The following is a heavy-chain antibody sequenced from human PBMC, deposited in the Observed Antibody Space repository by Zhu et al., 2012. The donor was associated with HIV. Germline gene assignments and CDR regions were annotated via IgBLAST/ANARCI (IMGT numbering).Heavy chain of an antibody. CDR2: IHHSGTT. D-gene: IGHD3-10*01. Sequence: QVQLQESGPGLVKPSQTLSLTCTVSGGSISSGDYYWSWIRQPPGKGLEWIAYIHHSGTTYYNPSLKSRLSISIDTSKNQFSLRLSSVSAADTAVYFCARVRWFGGRTSYYDFYXNVWGLKGPRSPSPQ. V-gene: IGHV4-30-4*08. CDR3: ARVRWFGGRTSYYDFYXNV. CDR1: GGSISSGDYY. J-gene: IGHJ6*01.